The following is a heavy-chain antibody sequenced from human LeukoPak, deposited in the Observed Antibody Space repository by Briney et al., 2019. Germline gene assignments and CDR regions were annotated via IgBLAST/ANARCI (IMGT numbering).Heavy chain of an antibody. CDR3: ARAMAVADPSLRYLQDWYFDL. CDR2: ISGSGGST. CDR1: GFTFSSYA. J-gene: IGHJ2*01. Sequence: PGGSLRLSCAASGFTFSSYAMSWVRRAPGKGLEWVSAISGSGGSTYYADSVKGRFTISRDNSKNTLYLQMNSLRAEDTAVYYCARAMAVADPSLRYLQDWYFDLWGRGTLVTVSS. D-gene: IGHD6-19*01. V-gene: IGHV3-23*01.